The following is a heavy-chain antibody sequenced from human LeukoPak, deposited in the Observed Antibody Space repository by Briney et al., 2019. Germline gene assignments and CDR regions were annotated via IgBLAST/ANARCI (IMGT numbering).Heavy chain of an antibody. CDR1: GFTFSSYG. D-gene: IGHD6-13*01. Sequence: GGSLRLSCGASGFTFSSYGMHWVRQAPGKGLEWVAVISYDGSNKYYADSVKGRFTISRDNSKNTLYLQMNSLRAEDTAVYYCAKGPCIAAAGCYFDYWGQGTLVTVSS. J-gene: IGHJ4*02. CDR3: AKGPCIAAAGCYFDY. CDR2: ISYDGSNK. V-gene: IGHV3-30*18.